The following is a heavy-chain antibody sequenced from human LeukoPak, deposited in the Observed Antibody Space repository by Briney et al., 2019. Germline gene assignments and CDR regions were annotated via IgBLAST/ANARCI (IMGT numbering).Heavy chain of an antibody. V-gene: IGHV3-23*01. CDR1: GFTFSSYA. CDR2: ISGSGGST. D-gene: IGHD3-16*01. CDR3: AKASGSTIGAFDY. Sequence: GGSLRLSCTASGFTFSSYAMSWVRQAPGKGLEWVSAISGSGGSTYYADSVKGRFTISRDNSKNTLYLQMNSLRAEDTAVYYCAKASGSTIGAFDYWGQGTLVTVSS. J-gene: IGHJ4*02.